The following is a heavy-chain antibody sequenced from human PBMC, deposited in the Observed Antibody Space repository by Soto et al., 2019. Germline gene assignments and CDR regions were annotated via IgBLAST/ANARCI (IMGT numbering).Heavy chain of an antibody. J-gene: IGHJ4*02. V-gene: IGHV4-31*03. Sequence: SETLSLTCTVSGGSISSGGYYWSWIRQHPGKGLEWIGYIYYSGSTYYNPSLKSRVTISVDTSKNQFSLKLSSVTAADTAVYYCARGVTTRSPDYGDLFDYWGQGTLVTVSS. D-gene: IGHD4-17*01. CDR2: IYYSGST. CDR3: ARGVTTRSPDYGDLFDY. CDR1: GGSISSGGYY.